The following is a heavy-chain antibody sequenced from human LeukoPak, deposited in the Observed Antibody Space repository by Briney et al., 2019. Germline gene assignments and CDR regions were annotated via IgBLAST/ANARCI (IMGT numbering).Heavy chain of an antibody. Sequence: GGSLGLSCAASGFTFSTYSMNWVRQAPGKGLQWVSYISSSSSNMYYAASVKGRFTISRDNAKNSLFLQMNSLRAEDTAVYYCAREYSSSSGRSFDYWGQGTLVTVSS. CDR1: GFTFSTYS. D-gene: IGHD6-6*01. J-gene: IGHJ4*02. V-gene: IGHV3-48*01. CDR2: ISSSSSNM. CDR3: AREYSSSSGRSFDY.